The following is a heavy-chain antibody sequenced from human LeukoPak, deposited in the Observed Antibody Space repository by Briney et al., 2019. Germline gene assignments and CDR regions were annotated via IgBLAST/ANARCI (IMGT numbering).Heavy chain of an antibody. V-gene: IGHV3-30-3*01. CDR1: GFTFSSYA. CDR2: ISYDGSNK. CDR3: ARDPDDYVWGSYRYSRRLDY. D-gene: IGHD3-16*02. J-gene: IGHJ4*02. Sequence: GRSLRLSCAASGFTFSSYAMHWVRQAPGKGLEWVAVISYDGSNKYYADSVKGRFTISRDNSKHTLYLQMNSLRAEDTAVYYCARDPDDYVWGSYRYSRRLDYWGQGTLVTVSS.